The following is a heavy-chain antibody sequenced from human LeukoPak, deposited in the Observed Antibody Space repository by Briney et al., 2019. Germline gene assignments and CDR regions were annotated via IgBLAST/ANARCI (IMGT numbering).Heavy chain of an antibody. CDR2: INLDGTER. D-gene: IGHD1-26*01. CDR1: GFTFSYFW. Sequence: GGSLRLSCTASGFTFSYFWMSWVRQAPGKGLEWVANINLDGTERHYVDSVKGRFTISRDNARKSLYLQMNSLRDEDTAVYYCARDNVGATPFDYWGQGTLVTASS. CDR3: ARDNVGATPFDY. V-gene: IGHV3-7*05. J-gene: IGHJ4*02.